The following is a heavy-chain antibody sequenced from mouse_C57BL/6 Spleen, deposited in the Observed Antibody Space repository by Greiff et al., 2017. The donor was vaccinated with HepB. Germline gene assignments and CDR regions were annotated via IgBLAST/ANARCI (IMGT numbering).Heavy chain of an antibody. CDR1: GYTFTDYY. Sequence: VQLQQSGPELVKPGASVKISCKASGYTFTDYYMNWVKQSHGKSLEWIGDINPNNGGTSYNQKFKGKATLTVDKSSSTAYMELRSLTSEDSAVYYCVTGTSFDYWGQGTTLTVSS. V-gene: IGHV1-26*01. J-gene: IGHJ2*01. CDR3: VTGTSFDY. D-gene: IGHD4-1*01. CDR2: INPNNGGT.